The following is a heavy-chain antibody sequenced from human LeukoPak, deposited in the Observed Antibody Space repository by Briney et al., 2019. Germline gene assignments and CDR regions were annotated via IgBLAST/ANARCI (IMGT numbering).Heavy chain of an antibody. V-gene: IGHV3-49*04. J-gene: IGHJ5*02. CDR2: IRSKVYGGTT. CDR1: GFTFSAYA. CDR3: TREGLKAAAGLWFDP. Sequence: PGGSLRLSCEASGFTFSAYAMTWVRQAPGKGLQWVGFIRSKVYGGTTEYAASVKGRFTISRDDSKSIAYLQMNSLKTEDTAVYYCTREGLKAAAGLWFDPWGQGTLVTVSS. D-gene: IGHD6-13*01.